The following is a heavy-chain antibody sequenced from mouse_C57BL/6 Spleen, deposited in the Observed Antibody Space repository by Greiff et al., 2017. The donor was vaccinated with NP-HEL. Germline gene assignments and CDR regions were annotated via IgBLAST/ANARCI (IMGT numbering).Heavy chain of an antibody. Sequence: DVKLVESGGGLVKPGGSLKLSCAASGFTFSDYGMHWVRQAPEKGLEWVAYISSGSSTIYYADTVKGRFTISRDNAKNTLFLQMTSLRSEDTAMYYCARDYSNYVDYAMDYWGQGTSVTVSS. D-gene: IGHD2-5*01. CDR2: ISSGSSTI. J-gene: IGHJ4*01. V-gene: IGHV5-17*01. CDR3: ARDYSNYVDYAMDY. CDR1: GFTFSDYG.